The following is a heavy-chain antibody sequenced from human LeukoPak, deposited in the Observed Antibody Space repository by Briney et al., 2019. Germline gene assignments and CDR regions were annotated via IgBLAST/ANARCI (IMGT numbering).Heavy chain of an antibody. Sequence: PSETLSLTCTVSGGSISSGSYYWNWIRQPAGKGLEWIGRIYTSGSTNYSPSLKSRDTISVDRSKNQFSLKLSSVTAADTAVYYCARDITRHLAVAGPMDWGQGTLATVSS. CDR1: GGSISSGSYY. CDR3: ARDITRHLAVAGPMD. CDR2: IYTSGST. D-gene: IGHD6-19*01. V-gene: IGHV4-61*02. J-gene: IGHJ4*02.